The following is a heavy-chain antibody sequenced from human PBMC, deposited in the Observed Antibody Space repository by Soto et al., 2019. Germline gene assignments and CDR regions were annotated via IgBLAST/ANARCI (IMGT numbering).Heavy chain of an antibody. CDR3: ARGSGGATGRFDY. V-gene: IGHV3-33*01. Sequence: QVQLVESGGGVVQPGRSLRLSCAASGFTFSSYGMHWVRQAPGKGLEWVAVIWDDGSNKYYADSVKGRFTISRDNSKNTLYLQMNSLSAEDTAVYYCARGSGGATGRFDYWGQGTLVTVSS. D-gene: IGHD1-26*01. CDR1: GFTFSSYG. CDR2: IWDDGSNK. J-gene: IGHJ4*02.